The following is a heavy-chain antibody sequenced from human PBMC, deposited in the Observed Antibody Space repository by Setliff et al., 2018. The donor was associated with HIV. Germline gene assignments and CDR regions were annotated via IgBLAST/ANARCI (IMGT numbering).Heavy chain of an antibody. CDR2: IYYSGST. CDR1: GGSISRGDYY. V-gene: IGHV4-31*03. D-gene: IGHD3-22*01. CDR3: ARDRRNTYYYESSGYSGAFDI. J-gene: IGHJ3*02. Sequence: SETLSLTCTVSGGSISRGDYYWSWIRQHPGKGLEWIGFIYYSGSTYYNPSLKSRVTISVDTSKNQFSLKLSSVTAADTAVYYCARDRRNTYYYESSGYSGAFDIWGQGTMVTVSS.